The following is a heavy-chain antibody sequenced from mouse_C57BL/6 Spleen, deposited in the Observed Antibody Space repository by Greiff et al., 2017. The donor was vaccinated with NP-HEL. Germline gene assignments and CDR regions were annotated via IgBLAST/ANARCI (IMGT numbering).Heavy chain of an antibody. CDR3: ARRDGYYYFDY. CDR2: ISSGGSYT. V-gene: IGHV5-6*02. CDR1: GFTFSSYG. Sequence: EVKLVESGGDLVKPGGSLQLSCAASGFTFSSYGMSWVRPTPDKRLEWVATISSGGSYTYYPDSVKGRFTISRDHAKNTLYLQMSSLKSADTAMYYCARRDGYYYFDYWGRGTTLTVSS. J-gene: IGHJ2*01. D-gene: IGHD2-3*01.